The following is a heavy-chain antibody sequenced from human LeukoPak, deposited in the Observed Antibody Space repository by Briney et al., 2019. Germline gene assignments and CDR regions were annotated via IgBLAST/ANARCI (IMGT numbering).Heavy chain of an antibody. Sequence: SETLSLTCVVSGGSISSYNWWSWVRQPPGKGLEWIGEIYHSGSTNYNPSLQSRVTISLDKSKNQFSLKLSSVTAADTAVYYCATTAAAGTRLAWFDPWGQGTLVTVSS. CDR1: GGSISSYNW. V-gene: IGHV4-4*02. CDR2: IYHSGST. CDR3: ATTAAAGTRLAWFDP. D-gene: IGHD6-13*01. J-gene: IGHJ5*02.